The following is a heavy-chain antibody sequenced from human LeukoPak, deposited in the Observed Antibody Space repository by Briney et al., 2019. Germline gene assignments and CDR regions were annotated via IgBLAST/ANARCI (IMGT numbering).Heavy chain of an antibody. D-gene: IGHD4-17*01. CDR1: GGSISGYY. J-gene: IGHJ5*02. V-gene: IGHV4-59*01. Sequence: SETLSLTCTVSGGSISGYYWSWIRQPPGKGLEWIGYIYYTGTTNYNPSLKSRVTISVDMSKNQLSLKLTSVIAADTAVYCCARKYGDHPWGQGTLVTVSS. CDR3: ARKYGDHP. CDR2: IYYTGTT.